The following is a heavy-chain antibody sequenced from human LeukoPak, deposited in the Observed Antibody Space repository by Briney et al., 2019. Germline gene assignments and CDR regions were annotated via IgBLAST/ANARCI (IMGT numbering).Heavy chain of an antibody. V-gene: IGHV4-34*01. J-gene: IGHJ4*02. Sequence: SSETLSLTCAVYGGSFSGYYWSWIRQPPGKGLEWIGEINHSGSTNYNPSLKSRVTISVDTSKNQFSLKLSSVTAADTAVYYCARVSVRYCSSTSCAYFDYWGQGTLVTVSS. CDR3: ARVSVRYCSSTSCAYFDY. CDR1: GGSFSGYY. D-gene: IGHD2-2*01. CDR2: INHSGST.